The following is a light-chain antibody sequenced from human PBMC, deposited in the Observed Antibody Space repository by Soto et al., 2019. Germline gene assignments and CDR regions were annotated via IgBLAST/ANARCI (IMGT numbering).Light chain of an antibody. J-gene: IGLJ3*02. CDR2: DVT. CDR3: CSYAGSSLWV. Sequence: QSALTQPRSVSGSPGHSVTISCTGTSSDVGAYNYVSWYQHHPGKAPKLVIYDVTKRPSGVPDRFAGSKSGNTASLTISGLQAEDEADYYCCSYAGSSLWVFGGGTKLTVL. V-gene: IGLV2-11*01. CDR1: SSDVGAYNY.